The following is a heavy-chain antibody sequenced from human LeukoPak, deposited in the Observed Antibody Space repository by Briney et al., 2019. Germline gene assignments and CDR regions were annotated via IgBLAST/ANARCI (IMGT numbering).Heavy chain of an antibody. CDR2: ISWNSGSI. CDR1: GFTFDDYA. D-gene: IGHD5-18*01. Sequence: PGRSQRLSCAASGFTFDDYAMHWVRQAPGKGLEWVSGISWNSGSIGYADSVKGRFTISRDNAKNSLYLQMNSLRAEDTALYYCAKVRRVQLWAVFDYWGQGTLVTVSS. V-gene: IGHV3-9*01. CDR3: AKVRRVQLWAVFDY. J-gene: IGHJ4*02.